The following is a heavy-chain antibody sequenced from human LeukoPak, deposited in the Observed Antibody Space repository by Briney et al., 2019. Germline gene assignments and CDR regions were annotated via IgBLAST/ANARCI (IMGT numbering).Heavy chain of an antibody. D-gene: IGHD3-3*01. CDR2: ISGSGGST. J-gene: IGHJ4*02. CDR1: RFTFSNYA. V-gene: IGHV3-23*01. CDR3: AKVPRGAGTSSGY. Sequence: GGSLRLSCAASRFTFSNYAMNWVRQAPGKGLEWVSAISGSGGSTYYVDSVKGRFTISRDNSKNTLYLQMDSLRAEDTAVYYCAKVPRGAGTSSGYWGQGTLVTVSS.